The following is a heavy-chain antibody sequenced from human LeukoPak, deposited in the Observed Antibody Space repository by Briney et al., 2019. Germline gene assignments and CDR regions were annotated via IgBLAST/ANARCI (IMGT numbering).Heavy chain of an antibody. Sequence: GGSLRLSCSASGFSFSSYEMNWVRQAPGKGLEWVANIKQDGSEKYYVDSVKGRFTISRDNAKNSLYLQMNSLRAEDTAVYYCTRVNSVRYDFWSGYTPSYYMDVWGKGTTVTVSS. CDR2: IKQDGSEK. J-gene: IGHJ6*03. D-gene: IGHD3-3*01. CDR3: TRVNSVRYDFWSGYTPSYYMDV. CDR1: GFSFSSYE. V-gene: IGHV3-7*01.